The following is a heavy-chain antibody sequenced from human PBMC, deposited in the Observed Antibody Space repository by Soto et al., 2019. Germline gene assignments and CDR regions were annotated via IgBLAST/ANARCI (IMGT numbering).Heavy chain of an antibody. Sequence: QVQLQESGPGLVKPSETLSLTCTVSGGSISSYYWSWIRQPPGKGLEWIGYIYYSGSTNYNPSLKXRXTXXVDTSKNQFSLKLSSVTAADTAVYYCAGAAGWFDPWGQGTLVTVSS. CDR3: AGAAGWFDP. V-gene: IGHV4-59*01. J-gene: IGHJ5*02. CDR2: IYYSGST. CDR1: GGSISSYY.